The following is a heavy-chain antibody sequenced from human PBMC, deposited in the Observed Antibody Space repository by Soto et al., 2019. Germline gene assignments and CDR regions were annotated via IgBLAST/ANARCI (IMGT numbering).Heavy chain of an antibody. J-gene: IGHJ4*02. CDR2: IYYSGST. V-gene: IGHV4-59*08. CDR3: ARGDGSCFDY. CDR1: GGSISSYY. Sequence: PSETLSLTCTVSGGSISSYYWRWIRQPPGKGLEWIGYIYYSGSTNYNPSLKSRVTISVDTSKNQFSLKLSSVTAADTAVYYCARGDGSCFDYWGQGTLVTVSS.